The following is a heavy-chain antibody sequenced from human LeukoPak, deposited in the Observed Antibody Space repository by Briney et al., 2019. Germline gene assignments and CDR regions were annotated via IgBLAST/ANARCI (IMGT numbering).Heavy chain of an antibody. Sequence: PGGSLRLSCAASGFTFSDYNMRWIRQAPGKGLEWVSSISRSGSTKYYADSVKGRFTISRDNAKNSLFLQMNSLRAEDTAVYYCTTFQYYDILTGYYRVAWRSQYYFDYWGQGTLVTVSS. CDR3: TTFQYYDILTGYYRVAWRSQYYFDY. CDR2: ISRSGSTK. V-gene: IGHV3-11*01. CDR1: GFTFSDYN. D-gene: IGHD3-9*01. J-gene: IGHJ4*02.